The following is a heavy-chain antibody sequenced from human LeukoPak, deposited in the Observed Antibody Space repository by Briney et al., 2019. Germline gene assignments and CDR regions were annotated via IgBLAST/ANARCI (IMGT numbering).Heavy chain of an antibody. V-gene: IGHV1-2*06. Sequence: GASVKVSCKASGYTFTGYYMHWVRQAPGQGREWMGRINPNSGGTNYAQKFQGRVTMTRDTSISTAYMELSRLRSDDTAVYYCARADSSAWYQNVYWGQGTLVTVFS. J-gene: IGHJ4*02. CDR3: ARADSSAWYQNVY. CDR2: INPNSGGT. CDR1: GYTFTGYY. D-gene: IGHD6-19*01.